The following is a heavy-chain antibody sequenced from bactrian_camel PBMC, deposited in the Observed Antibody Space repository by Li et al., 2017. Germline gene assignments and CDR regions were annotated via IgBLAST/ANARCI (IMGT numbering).Heavy chain of an antibody. CDR3: SAGLHPGYSGEWCLHGPYDV. V-gene: IGHV3S63*01. J-gene: IGHJ4*01. D-gene: IGHD3*01. Sequence: HVQLVESGGGSVGDGGNLLLSCAISGSTGKPPCIGWFRQVPGKDREPVASIDRAQDTAYADSVKDRFHISREYGTGDVYLQMNSLRPEDTGLYYCSAGLHPGYSGEWCLHGPYDVWGQGTQVTVS. CDR1: GSTGKPPC. CDR2: IDRAQDT.